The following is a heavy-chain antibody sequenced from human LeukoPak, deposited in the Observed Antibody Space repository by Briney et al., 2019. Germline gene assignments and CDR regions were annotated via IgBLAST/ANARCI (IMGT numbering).Heavy chain of an antibody. J-gene: IGHJ4*02. CDR1: GGSISSSSHY. CDR2: IYYSGST. V-gene: IGHV4-39*07. CDR3: ARDLRGSWYIDY. Sequence: SETLSLTCTVSGGSISSSSHYWGWIRQPPGKGLEWIGSIYYSGSTYYNPSLKSRVTISVDTSKNQFSLKLSSVTAADTAVYYCARDLRGSWYIDYWGQGTLVTVSS. D-gene: IGHD6-13*01.